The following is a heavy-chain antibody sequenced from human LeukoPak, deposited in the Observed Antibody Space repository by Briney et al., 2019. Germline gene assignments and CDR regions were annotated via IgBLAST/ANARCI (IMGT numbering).Heavy chain of an antibody. Sequence: GESLRISCETSGYSFTTYWIGWVRQVPGAGLEWVGAIYPDDSDARYSPPFQGQVIISADKSVRTAYLQWTSLKASDTAIYYCAGQRRASASVNYFDPWGQGTLVTVSS. D-gene: IGHD3-10*01. CDR1: GYSFTTYW. V-gene: IGHV5-51*01. J-gene: IGHJ5*02. CDR2: IYPDDSDA. CDR3: AGQRRASASVNYFDP.